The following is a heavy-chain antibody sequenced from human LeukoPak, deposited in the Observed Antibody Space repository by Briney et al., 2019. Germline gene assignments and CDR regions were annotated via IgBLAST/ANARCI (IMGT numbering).Heavy chain of an antibody. CDR2: INQGGSEK. CDR1: GFTFKTYS. V-gene: IGHV3-7*01. D-gene: IGHD2-8*01. CDR3: ARLEWARAEYYYYYMDV. Sequence: GGSLRLSCAASGFTFKTYSMNWVRQAPGKGLEWVASINQGGSEKNYVDSVKGRFTISRDNAKNLLDLQMNSLRAEDTAVYYCARLEWARAEYYYYYMDVWGKGTTVTVSS. J-gene: IGHJ6*03.